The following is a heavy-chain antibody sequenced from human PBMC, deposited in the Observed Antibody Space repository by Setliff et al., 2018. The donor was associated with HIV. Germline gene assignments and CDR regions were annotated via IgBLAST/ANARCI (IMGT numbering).Heavy chain of an antibody. Sequence: GGSLRLSCEASGFPFNEFWMSWVRQAPGQGLEWVANIKEDGSEDFYVGSVEGRFTISRDNTKGSLYLQMDNLGVEDTALYYCAKDRRLMNLYYFDYWGQGTLVAVSS. CDR1: GFPFNEFW. V-gene: IGHV3-7*03. J-gene: IGHJ4*02. CDR3: AKDRRLMNLYYFDY. CDR2: IKEDGSED. D-gene: IGHD1-7*01.